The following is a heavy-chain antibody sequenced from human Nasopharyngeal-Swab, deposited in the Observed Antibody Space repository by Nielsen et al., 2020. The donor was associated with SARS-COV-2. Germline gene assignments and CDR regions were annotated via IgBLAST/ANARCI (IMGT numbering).Heavy chain of an antibody. Sequence: GGSLRLSCAASGFSITTYGMTWVRQAPGKGPEWVSGISELGSGIYHADSVRGRFSISRDTSKNTVYLQMNTVRAEDTGLYYCARGLTGHIVQWIPSPYWGQGTLVTVSS. CDR1: GFSITTYG. J-gene: IGHJ4*02. V-gene: IGHV3-23*01. D-gene: IGHD1-14*01. CDR2: ISELGSGI. CDR3: ARGLTGHIVQWIPSPY.